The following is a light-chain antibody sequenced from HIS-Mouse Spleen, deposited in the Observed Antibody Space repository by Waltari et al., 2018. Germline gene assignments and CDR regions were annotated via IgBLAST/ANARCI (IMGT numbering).Light chain of an antibody. CDR2: DVS. Sequence: QSALTQPASVSGSPGQSITISCTGPSSDVGGYNYVPWYQQHPGKAPQLMIYDVSNRPSGVSNRFSGSKSGNTASLTISGLQAEDEADYYCSSYTSSSFNVVFGGGTKLTVL. CDR1: SSDVGGYNY. J-gene: IGLJ2*01. V-gene: IGLV2-14*03. CDR3: SSYTSSSFNVV.